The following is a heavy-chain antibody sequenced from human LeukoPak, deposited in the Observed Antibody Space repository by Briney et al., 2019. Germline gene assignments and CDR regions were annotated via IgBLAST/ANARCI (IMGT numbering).Heavy chain of an antibody. CDR3: ARHGREGNHSPFGYYYYCMDV. D-gene: IGHD1-14*01. J-gene: IGHJ6*03. V-gene: IGHV4-4*09. Sequence: SETLSLTCTVSGGSISSYYWSWIRQPPGKGLEWIGYIYTSGSTTYNPSLKSRVPIPVDTSRNQFSLKLSSVTAGATPWYYCARHGREGNHSPFGYYYYCMDVWGKGTTVTVSS. CDR2: IYTSGST. CDR1: GGSISSYY.